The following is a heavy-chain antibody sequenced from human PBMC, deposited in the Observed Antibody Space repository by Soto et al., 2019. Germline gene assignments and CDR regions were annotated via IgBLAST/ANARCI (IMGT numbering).Heavy chain of an antibody. J-gene: IGHJ5*02. Sequence: ASETLSPTCAVSGGSISSGDYSWSWIRQPPGKGLEWIGYIYHSANTYYNPSLKSRVTISVDRSKNQFSLKLSYVTAADTAVYYCARASITMVRGVISWFDPWGQGTLVTVS. CDR1: GGSISSGDYS. CDR2: IYHSANT. D-gene: IGHD3-10*01. V-gene: IGHV4-30-2*01. CDR3: ARASITMVRGVISWFDP.